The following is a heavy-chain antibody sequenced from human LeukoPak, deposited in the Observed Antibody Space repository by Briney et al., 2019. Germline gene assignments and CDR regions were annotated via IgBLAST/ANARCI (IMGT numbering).Heavy chain of an antibody. J-gene: IGHJ4*02. CDR3: ARVRRGHFDF. D-gene: IGHD5-24*01. V-gene: IGHV4-61*02. CDR1: GDSMASSGYS. CDR2: SYHTGST. Sequence: SQTLSLTCAVSGDSMASSGYSWSRIRQPAGKGLEWIGRSYHTGSTNYNPSLSSRATISVDTSKKLFFLKLTSVTASDTAVYYCARVRRGHFDFWGQGTLVTVSS.